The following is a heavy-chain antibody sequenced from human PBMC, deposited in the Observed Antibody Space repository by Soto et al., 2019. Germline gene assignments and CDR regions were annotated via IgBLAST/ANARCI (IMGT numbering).Heavy chain of an antibody. V-gene: IGHV3-33*01. CDR1: GFTFSNYG. J-gene: IGHJ4*02. CDR3: ARESHGDYVCDH. CDR2: LWFDGSNK. Sequence: QVQLVESGGGVVQPGRSLRLSCAASGFTFSNYGMHWVRQAPGKGLEWVGALWFDGSNKYYAESVKGRFTISRDNSKSTLYLQLSSLRPEDTAVYYCARESHGDYVCDHWGRGTLVTVSS. D-gene: IGHD4-17*01.